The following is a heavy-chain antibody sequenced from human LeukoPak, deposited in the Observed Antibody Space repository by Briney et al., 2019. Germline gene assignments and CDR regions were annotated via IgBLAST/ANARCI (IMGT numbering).Heavy chain of an antibody. V-gene: IGHV4-59*02. Sequence: SETLSLTCTVSGGSVSDYYWSWIRQSPGKGLEWIGYIYYTGTSYNPSLKSRVTISADTSKNQFSLNLSSVTAADTAVYYCASEGSGSYDDYWGQGTLVTVSS. J-gene: IGHJ4*02. CDR3: ASEGSGSYDDY. CDR1: GGSVSDYY. CDR2: IYYTGT. D-gene: IGHD1-26*01.